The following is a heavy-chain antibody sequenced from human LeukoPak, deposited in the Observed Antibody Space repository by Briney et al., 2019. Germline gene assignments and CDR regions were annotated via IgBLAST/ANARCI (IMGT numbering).Heavy chain of an antibody. Sequence: GRSLRLSCAASGFTFSSYAMSWVRQAPGKGLEWVSAISGSGGSTYYADSVKGRFTISRDNSKNTPYLQMNSLRAEDTAVYYGVFGVATRYAFDIWGQGTMVTVSS. J-gene: IGHJ3*02. D-gene: IGHD3-3*01. CDR3: VFGVATRYAFDI. CDR2: ISGSGGST. V-gene: IGHV3-23*01. CDR1: GFTFSSYA.